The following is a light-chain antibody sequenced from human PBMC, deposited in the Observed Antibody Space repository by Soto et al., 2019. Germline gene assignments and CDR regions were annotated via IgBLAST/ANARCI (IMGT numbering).Light chain of an antibody. J-gene: IGKJ4*01. CDR2: GAS. CDR3: LQSYRTPLT. V-gene: IGKV1-39*01. CDR1: QSINNY. Sequence: DIQMTQSPSSLSASVGDRVTITCRASQSINNYLSWYQQKPGKAPNLLIFGASTLQSGVPSRFSGSESGTDLTLTISSLQPEDFATYYCLQSYRTPLTFGGGTKVDIK.